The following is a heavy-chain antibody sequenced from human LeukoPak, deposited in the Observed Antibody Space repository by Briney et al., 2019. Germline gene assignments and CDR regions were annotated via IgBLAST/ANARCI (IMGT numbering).Heavy chain of an antibody. CDR2: INHSGST. V-gene: IGHV4-34*01. J-gene: IGHJ4*02. Sequence: SETLSLTCAVYGGSFSGYYWSWIRQPPGKGLEWIGEINHSGSTNYIPSLKSRVTISVDTSKNQFSLKLSSVTAADTAVYYCARLLVAAAGTGSFDYWGQGTLVTVSS. CDR1: GGSFSGYY. CDR3: ARLLVAAAGTGSFDY. D-gene: IGHD6-13*01.